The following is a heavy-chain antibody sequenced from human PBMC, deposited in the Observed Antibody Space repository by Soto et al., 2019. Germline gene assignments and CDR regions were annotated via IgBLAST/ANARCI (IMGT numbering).Heavy chain of an antibody. CDR1: GYTFTSYY. CDR2: INPSGGST. CDR3: ARGTYDFWSGAGGWGFYYYYYGMDV. V-gene: IGHV1-46*01. J-gene: IGHJ6*02. Sequence: ASVKVSCKASGYTFTSYYMHWVRQAPGQGLEWMGIINPSGGSTSYAQKFQGRVTMTRDTSTSTVYMELSSLRSEDTAVYYCARGTYDFWSGAGGWGFYYYYYGMDVWGQGTTVTVSS. D-gene: IGHD3-3*01.